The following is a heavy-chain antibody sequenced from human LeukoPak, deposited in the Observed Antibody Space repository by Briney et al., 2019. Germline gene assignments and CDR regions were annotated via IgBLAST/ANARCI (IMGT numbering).Heavy chain of an antibody. D-gene: IGHD5-24*01. V-gene: IGHV1-69*01. CDR1: GGTFISYA. Sequence: SVKVSCKASGGTFISYAISWVRQAPGQGLEWMGGIIPIFGTANYAQKFQGRVTITADESTSTAYMELSSLRSEDTAVYYCARAPYRRDGYNYYGYYFDYWGQGTLVTVSS. J-gene: IGHJ4*02. CDR3: ARAPYRRDGYNYYGYYFDY. CDR2: IIPIFGTA.